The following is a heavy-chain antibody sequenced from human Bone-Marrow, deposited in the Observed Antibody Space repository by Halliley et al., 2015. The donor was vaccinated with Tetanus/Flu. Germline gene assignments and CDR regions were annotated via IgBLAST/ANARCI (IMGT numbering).Heavy chain of an antibody. J-gene: IGHJ3*02. Sequence: TLSLTCIVSGDSIGGYYWNWIRQPPERGLEWIGYIYYSGSTNYNPSLKSRVTISLDTSKNQFSLKLSSVTAADTAVYYCARELGPGRARGYTYYAHSFDIWGQGTVVTVSS. CDR1: GDSIGGYY. CDR2: IYYSGST. D-gene: IGHD5-18*01. CDR3: ARELGPGRARGYTYYAHSFDI. V-gene: IGHV4-59*01.